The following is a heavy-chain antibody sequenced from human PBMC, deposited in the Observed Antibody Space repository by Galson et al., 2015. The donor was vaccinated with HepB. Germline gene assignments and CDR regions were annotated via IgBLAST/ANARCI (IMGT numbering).Heavy chain of an antibody. Sequence: SLRLSCAASGFTFSSYWMSWVRQAPGKGLEWVSVIYSGGSTYYADSVKGRFTISRDNSKNTLYLQMNSLRAEDTAVYYCARGDGSPRVFDYWGQGTLVTVSS. CDR2: IYSGGST. D-gene: IGHD2-21*02. CDR3: ARGDGSPRVFDY. V-gene: IGHV3-66*02. J-gene: IGHJ4*02. CDR1: GFTFSSYW.